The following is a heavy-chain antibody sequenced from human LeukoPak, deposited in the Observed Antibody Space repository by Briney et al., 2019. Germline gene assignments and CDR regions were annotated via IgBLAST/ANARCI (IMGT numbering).Heavy chain of an antibody. CDR1: GFTFSDYY. CDR2: ISSSSSYT. CDR3: ARGPHPLNSRGWYPNWFDP. V-gene: IGHV3-11*06. J-gene: IGHJ5*02. D-gene: IGHD6-19*01. Sequence: GGSLRLSCAASGFTFSDYYMSWIRQAPGKGLEWVSYISSSSSYTNYADSVKGRFTISRDNAKNSLYLQMNSLRAEDTAVYYCARGPHPLNSRGWYPNWFDPWGQGTLVTVSS.